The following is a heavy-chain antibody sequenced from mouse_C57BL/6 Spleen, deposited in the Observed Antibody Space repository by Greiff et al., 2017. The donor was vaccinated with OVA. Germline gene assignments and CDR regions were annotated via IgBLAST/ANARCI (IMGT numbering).Heavy chain of an antibody. CDR1: GFSLTSYG. Sequence: VQGVESGPGLVQPSQSLSITCTVSGFSLTSYGVHWVRQSPGKGLEWLGVIWSGGSTDYNAAFISRLSISKDNSKSQVFFKMNSLQADDTAIYYCARNFVYDFYAMDYWGQGTSVTVSS. CDR3: ARNFVYDFYAMDY. V-gene: IGHV2-2*01. J-gene: IGHJ4*01. D-gene: IGHD2-10*02. CDR2: IWSGGST.